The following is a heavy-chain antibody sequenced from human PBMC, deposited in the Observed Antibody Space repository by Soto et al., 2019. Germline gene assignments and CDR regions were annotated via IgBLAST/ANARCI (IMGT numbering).Heavy chain of an antibody. D-gene: IGHD3-22*01. CDR3: AREGYYDSSGYSDAFDI. CDR1: GFTFSSYE. J-gene: IGHJ3*02. CDR2: ISSSGSTI. Sequence: GGSLRLSCAASGFTFSSYEMNWVRQAPGKGLEWVSYISSSGSTIYYADSVKGRFTISRDNAKNSLYLQMNSLRAEDTAVYYCAREGYYDSSGYSDAFDIWGQGTMVTVSS. V-gene: IGHV3-48*03.